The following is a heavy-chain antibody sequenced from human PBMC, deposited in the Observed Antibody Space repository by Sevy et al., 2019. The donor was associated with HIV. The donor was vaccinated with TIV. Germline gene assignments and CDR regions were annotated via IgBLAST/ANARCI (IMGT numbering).Heavy chain of an antibody. Sequence: SETLSLTCTVSGGSISSGDYYWSWIRQPPGKGLEWIGYIYYSGSTYYNPSLKSRVTISVDTSKNHFSLKLSSVTAADTAVYYCARVYTYYYDSSGYLSLYYFDYWGQGTLVTVSS. D-gene: IGHD3-22*01. CDR3: ARVYTYYYDSSGYLSLYYFDY. V-gene: IGHV4-30-4*02. J-gene: IGHJ4*02. CDR2: IYYSGST. CDR1: GGSISSGDYY.